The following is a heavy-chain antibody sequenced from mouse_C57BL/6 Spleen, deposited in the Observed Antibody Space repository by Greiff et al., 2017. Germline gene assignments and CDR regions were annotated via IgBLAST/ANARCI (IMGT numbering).Heavy chain of an antibody. J-gene: IGHJ3*01. D-gene: IGHD1-1*01. Sequence: VQLQQSGAELVKPGASVKLSCKASGFAFSSYWMNWVQQRPGKGLEWIGRIYPGDGDTNYNGKFKGKGTLTADNTASTAYMQLSSLTSEDSAVYYCARAWYDGRSWFAYWGQGTLVTVSA. CDR3: ARAWYDGRSWFAY. V-gene: IGHV1-82*01. CDR2: IYPGDGDT. CDR1: GFAFSSYW.